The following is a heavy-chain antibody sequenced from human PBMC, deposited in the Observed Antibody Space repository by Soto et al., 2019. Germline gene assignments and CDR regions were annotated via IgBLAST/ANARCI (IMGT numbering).Heavy chain of an antibody. V-gene: IGHV3-30-3*01. D-gene: IGHD2-2*01. Sequence: QVQLVESGGGVVQPGRSLRLSCAASGFTFSSYAMHWVRQAPGKGLEWVAVISYDGSNKYYADSVKGRFTISRDNSKNTLYLQMNSLRAEDTAVYYCAREMSTFDYWGQGTLVTVSS. CDR2: ISYDGSNK. CDR1: GFTFSSYA. CDR3: AREMSTFDY. J-gene: IGHJ4*02.